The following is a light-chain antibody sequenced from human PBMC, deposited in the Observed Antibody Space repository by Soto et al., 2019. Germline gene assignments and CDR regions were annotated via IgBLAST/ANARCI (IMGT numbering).Light chain of an antibody. Sequence: DTVLTQSPGTLSSTSGERATLSCRASQSISGTYVAWYQQKPGQAPRLLIYSASTRATGIPDRFSGSGSGTDFTLTISRLEPEDFAVYYCQHYGTSPSTFGRGTKVDI. V-gene: IGKV3-20*01. CDR3: QHYGTSPST. CDR2: SAS. CDR1: QSISGTY. J-gene: IGKJ1*01.